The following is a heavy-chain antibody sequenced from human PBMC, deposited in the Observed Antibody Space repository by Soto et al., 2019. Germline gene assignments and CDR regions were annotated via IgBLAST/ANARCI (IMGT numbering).Heavy chain of an antibody. V-gene: IGHV3-30-3*01. J-gene: IGHJ6*02. CDR2: ISYDGSNK. CDR3: ARDQGIAARYYYYGMDV. CDR1: GFTFSSYA. Sequence: LRLSCAASGFTFSSYAMHWVRQAPGKGLEWVAVISYDGSNKYYADSVKGRFTVSRDNSKNTLYLQMNSLRAEDTAVYYCARDQGIAARYYYYGMDVWGQGTTVTVSS. D-gene: IGHD6-6*01.